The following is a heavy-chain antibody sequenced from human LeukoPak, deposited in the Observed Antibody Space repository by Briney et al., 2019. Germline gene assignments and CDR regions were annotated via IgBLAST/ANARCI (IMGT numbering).Heavy chain of an antibody. V-gene: IGHV4-59*01. CDR3: ARDGNPWRLDV. J-gene: IGHJ2*01. Sequence: PSKTLSLTCTVSGGSISPYYWTWIRQSPGKALEWIGYIYYSGRTSYNPSLKSRVTMSVDTSKNQFSLQLSSLTAASTAVYYSARDGNPWRLDVCGRGTLVTVSS. CDR2: IYYSGRT. D-gene: IGHD1-1*01. CDR1: GGSISPYY.